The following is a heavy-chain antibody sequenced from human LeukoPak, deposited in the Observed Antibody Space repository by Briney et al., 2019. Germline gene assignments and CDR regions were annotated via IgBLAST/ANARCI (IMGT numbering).Heavy chain of an antibody. CDR2: VSITGGST. J-gene: IGHJ6*03. V-gene: IGHV3-23*01. Sequence: GGSLRLSCAASSFTFSSYVMSWVRQAPGKGLEWVSTVSITGGSTYYADSVKGRFTISRDNTKDTLYLQMNSLRAEDTAVYYCAKCSGWFVRGKDYYYYYMDVWGKGTTVTASS. D-gene: IGHD6-19*01. CDR3: AKCSGWFVRGKDYYYYYMDV. CDR1: SFTFSSYV.